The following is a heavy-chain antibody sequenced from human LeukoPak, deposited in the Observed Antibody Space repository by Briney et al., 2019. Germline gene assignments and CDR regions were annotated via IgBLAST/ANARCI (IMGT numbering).Heavy chain of an antibody. Sequence: ETLSLTCTVSGGSISSSSYYWGWIRQPPGKGLEWIGSIYYSGSTYYNPSLKSRVTISVDTSKNQFSLKLSSVTAADTAVYYCARDGYRGLRELRGNWFDPWGQGTLVTVSS. CDR2: IYYSGST. CDR1: GGSISSSSYY. D-gene: IGHD1-26*01. CDR3: ARDGYRGLRELRGNWFDP. J-gene: IGHJ5*02. V-gene: IGHV4-39*07.